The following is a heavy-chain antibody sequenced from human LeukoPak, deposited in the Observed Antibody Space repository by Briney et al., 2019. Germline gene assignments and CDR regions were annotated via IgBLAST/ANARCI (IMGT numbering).Heavy chain of an antibody. D-gene: IGHD3-10*01. J-gene: IGHJ6*03. V-gene: IGHV3-53*01. CDR1: GFTVSSNY. CDR3: ARSLRGRGVPDYMDV. CDR2: IYKNAIT. Sequence: PGGSLRLSCAASGFTVSSNYMTWVRQAPGKGLEWVSVIYKNAITYYADTVKGRFTISRDNSKNTLYLQMNSLRADDTAVYYCARSLRGRGVPDYMDVWSKGTTVTISS.